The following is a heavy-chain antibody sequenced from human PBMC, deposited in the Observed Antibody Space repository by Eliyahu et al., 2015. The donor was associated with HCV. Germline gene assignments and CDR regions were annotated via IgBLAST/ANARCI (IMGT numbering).Heavy chain of an antibody. Sequence: EVQLVESGGGLVQPGGSLKLSCATSGXXFSGPAVHWVRQAPGKGLEWVGRIRNKADNYVTAYAASVEGRFTISRDDSRNTAYLQMNSLKTEDTAVYFCAQNWGMYYFDYWGQGTLVTVSS. V-gene: IGHV3-73*02. CDR2: IRNKADNYVT. D-gene: IGHD7-27*01. CDR3: AQNWGMYYFDY. CDR1: GXXFSGPA. J-gene: IGHJ4*02.